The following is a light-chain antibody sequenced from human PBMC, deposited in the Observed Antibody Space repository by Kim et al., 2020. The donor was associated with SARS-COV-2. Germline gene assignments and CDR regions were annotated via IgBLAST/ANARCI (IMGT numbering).Light chain of an antibody. CDR1: LGIASR. Sequence: AAVGDRVTITCRASLGIASRLAWYQHKPGRAPKLLIYAAYTLQTGVPSRFSGSGSGTDFTLTINSLQPEDFATYYCQQANSFTYTFGQGTKLEI. CDR2: AAY. CDR3: QQANSFTYT. V-gene: IGKV1-12*01. J-gene: IGKJ2*01.